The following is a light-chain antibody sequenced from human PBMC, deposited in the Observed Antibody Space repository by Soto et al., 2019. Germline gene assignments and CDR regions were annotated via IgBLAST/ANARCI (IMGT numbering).Light chain of an antibody. CDR1: QSVSSSY. V-gene: IGKV3-20*01. Sequence: EIVLTQSPGTLSLSPGERATLSCGASQSVSSSYLAWYQQKPGQAPRLLIYGASSRATGIPDRFSGSGSGTDFTLTISRLEPEDFAVYYYQQYGSSPPTFGQGTKVDI. CDR2: GAS. J-gene: IGKJ1*01. CDR3: QQYGSSPPT.